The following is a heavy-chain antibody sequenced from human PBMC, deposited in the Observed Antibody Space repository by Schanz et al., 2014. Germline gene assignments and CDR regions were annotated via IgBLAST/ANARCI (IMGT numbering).Heavy chain of an antibody. J-gene: IGHJ1*01. Sequence: VQLVESGGGVVQPGRSLRLSCVASGFRFDDYAMHWVRQAPGKGLEWVSGMSWNAGSLGYGDSVKGRFTISRDNAKNSLYLQMNSLRAEATALYYCARDTAQSCIGPSCFECFQHWGQGALVTVSS. D-gene: IGHD2-2*01. CDR3: ARDTAQSCIGPSCFECFQH. V-gene: IGHV3-9*01. CDR2: MSWNAGSL. CDR1: GFRFDDYA.